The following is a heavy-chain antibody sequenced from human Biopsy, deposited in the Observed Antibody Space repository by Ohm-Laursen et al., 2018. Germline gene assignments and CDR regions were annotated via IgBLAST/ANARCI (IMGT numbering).Heavy chain of an antibody. V-gene: IGHV4-39*07. J-gene: IGHJ6*02. CDR2: INHRGST. CDR3: ARAVDYYDPYYYYGLDV. Sequence: SETLSLTCSVSGDSISRSSYNWSWIRQPPGKGLEWIGEINHRGSTNYNPSLKSRVTISVDTSKNQFSLKLRSVTAADTAVYYCARAVDYYDPYYYYGLDVWGQGTTVTVSS. CDR1: GDSISRSSYN. D-gene: IGHD3-16*01.